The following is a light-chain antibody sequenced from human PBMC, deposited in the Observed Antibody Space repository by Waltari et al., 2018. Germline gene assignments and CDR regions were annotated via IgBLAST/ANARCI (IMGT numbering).Light chain of an antibody. CDR2: GSS. CDR3: QQTYSVLYT. V-gene: IGKV1-39*01. J-gene: IGKJ2*01. Sequence: DIQMTQSQSSLSASVGDSITITCRASQSVSNYLNWYQQKPGKPPKLLIFGSSSLQSAVPSRFSVSGSGTDFTLTISSLQPEDFATYYCQQTYSVLYTFGQGTKLQF. CDR1: QSVSNY.